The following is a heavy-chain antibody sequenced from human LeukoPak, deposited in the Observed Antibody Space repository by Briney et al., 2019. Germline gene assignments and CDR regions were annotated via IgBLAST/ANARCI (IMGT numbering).Heavy chain of an antibody. CDR2: ISFDGSDK. D-gene: IGHD5-24*01. CDR3: AKDDGWLQYNY. CDR1: GFTFSSYG. V-gene: IGHV3-30*18. Sequence: GGSLRLSCAASGFTFSSYGMHWVRQAPGKGLEWVAVISFDGSDKYSADSVKGRFTISRDNSKNTVYLQMNSLRAEDTAVYYCAKDDGWLQYNYWGQGTLVTVSS. J-gene: IGHJ4*02.